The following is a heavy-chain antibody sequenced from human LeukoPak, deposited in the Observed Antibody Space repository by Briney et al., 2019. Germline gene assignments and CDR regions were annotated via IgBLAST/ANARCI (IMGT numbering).Heavy chain of an antibody. CDR3: ARVLYYDSSGYYYFDY. D-gene: IGHD3-22*01. J-gene: IGHJ4*02. CDR1: GYTFTSYD. Sequence: ASVKVSCKASGYTFTSYDINWVRQATGQGLEWMGWINPNSGGTNYAQKFQGRVTMTRDTSISTAYMELSRLRSDDTAVYYCARVLYYDSSGYYYFDYWGQGTLVTVSS. CDR2: INPNSGGT. V-gene: IGHV1-2*02.